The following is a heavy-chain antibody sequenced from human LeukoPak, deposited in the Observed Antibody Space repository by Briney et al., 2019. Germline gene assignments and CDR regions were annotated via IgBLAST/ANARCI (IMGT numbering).Heavy chain of an antibody. CDR1: GGSISSGGYY. CDR2: IYHSGST. CDR3: ARVTFGGVIVFDY. V-gene: IGHV4-30-2*01. J-gene: IGHJ4*02. D-gene: IGHD3-16*02. Sequence: PSQTLSLTCTVSGGSISSGGYYWSWIRQPPGKGLEWIGYIYHSGSTYYNPSLKSRVTISVDTSKNQFSLKLSSVTAADTAVYYCARVTFGGVIVFDYWGQGTLVTVSS.